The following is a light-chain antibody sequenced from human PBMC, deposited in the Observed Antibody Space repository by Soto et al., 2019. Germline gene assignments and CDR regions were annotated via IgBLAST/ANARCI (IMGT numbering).Light chain of an antibody. J-gene: IGKJ2*01. Sequence: DIQMTQSPSSLSASVGDRVTITCQASQDITKYLNWYQQKPGKAPNLLIYDVPKLQTGVPSRFSGGRSGTDFTLTINFLQPEDVATYYCQQYDKLPLTFGPGTKLEIK. V-gene: IGKV1-33*01. CDR1: QDITKY. CDR2: DVP. CDR3: QQYDKLPLT.